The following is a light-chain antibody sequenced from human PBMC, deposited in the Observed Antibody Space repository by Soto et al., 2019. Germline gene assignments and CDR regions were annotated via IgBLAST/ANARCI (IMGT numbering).Light chain of an antibody. J-gene: IGLJ2*01. CDR2: EVN. CDR3: QSYDSNLSGSL. Sequence: QSVLTQPPSASGSPGQSVAISCTGTSSDVGGYNYVSWYQQHPGKAPKLMIYEVNKRPSGVPDRFSGSKSGNTASLAITGLQGEDEGDYYCQSYDSNLSGSLFGGGTKLTVL. CDR1: SSDVGGYNY. V-gene: IGLV2-8*01.